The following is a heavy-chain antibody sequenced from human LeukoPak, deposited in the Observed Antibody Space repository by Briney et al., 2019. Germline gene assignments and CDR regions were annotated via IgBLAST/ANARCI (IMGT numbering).Heavy chain of an antibody. CDR1: GYTFTGYY. CDR2: INPNSGGT. V-gene: IGHV1-2*02. Sequence: ASVKVSCKASGYTFTGYYMHWVRQAPGQGLEWMGWINPNSGGTNYAQKFQGRVTMTRDTSISTAYMELSRLRSDDTAVYYCARSEGYYYYMDVWGKGTRVTVSS. J-gene: IGHJ6*03. CDR3: ARSEGYYYYMDV.